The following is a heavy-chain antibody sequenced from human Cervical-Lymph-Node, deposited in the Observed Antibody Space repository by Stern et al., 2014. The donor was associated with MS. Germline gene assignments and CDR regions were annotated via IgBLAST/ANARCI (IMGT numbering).Heavy chain of an antibody. D-gene: IGHD2-2*01. CDR1: GFSLDTTGMR. V-gene: IGHV2-70*01. CDR3: ARALHLSSYWYFDL. J-gene: IGHJ2*01. CDR2: IDWNEDK. Sequence: ESGPALVKPTQTLTLTCNFSGFSLDTTGMRVSWIRQPPGKALEWLALIDWNEDKSYSTSLKTRLTISQDTSENRVVLTMTNMDPVDTATYYCARALHLSSYWYFDLWGRGTLVTVSS.